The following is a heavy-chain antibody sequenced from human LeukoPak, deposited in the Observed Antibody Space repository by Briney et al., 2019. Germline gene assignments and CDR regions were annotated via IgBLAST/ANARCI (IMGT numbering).Heavy chain of an antibody. Sequence: SETLSLTCAVSGGSISSSNWWSWVRQPPGKGLEWIGEIYHSGSTYYNPSLKSRVTISIDTSKNQFSLKLSSVTAADTAVYYCARGGGGWLRFKNYYYMDVWGKGTTVTVSS. J-gene: IGHJ6*03. CDR3: ARGGGGWLRFKNYYYMDV. CDR1: GGSISSSNW. CDR2: IYHSGST. V-gene: IGHV4-4*02. D-gene: IGHD5-12*01.